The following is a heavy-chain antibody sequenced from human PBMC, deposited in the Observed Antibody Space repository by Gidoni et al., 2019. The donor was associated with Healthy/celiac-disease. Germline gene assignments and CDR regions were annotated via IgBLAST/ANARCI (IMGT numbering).Heavy chain of an antibody. J-gene: IGHJ4*02. Sequence: EVHLVESGGGLVQPGRSLRLSCAASGFTFDDYALHWLRQAPGKGLEWVSGITWSSGRIDYADSVKGRFTISRDNAKNSLYLHMNSLRPEDTALYYCAKGKTTVTTAAFDYWGQGTLVTVSS. CDR2: ITWSSGRI. CDR3: AKGKTTVTTAAFDY. CDR1: GFTFDDYA. D-gene: IGHD4-17*01. V-gene: IGHV3-9*01.